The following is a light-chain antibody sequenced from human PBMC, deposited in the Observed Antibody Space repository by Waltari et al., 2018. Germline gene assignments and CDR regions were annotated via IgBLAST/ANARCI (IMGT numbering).Light chain of an antibody. V-gene: IGLV2-23*02. Sequence: QSALTQPASVSGSPGQSITISCTGTSRDFGDYNYVPWYQQHPGKAPKIILYDVIKRPSGVSNRFSGSKSGNTASLTISGLQAEDEADYYCCSYAGSSTPVVSGGGTKLTVL. CDR3: CSYAGSSTPVV. CDR1: SRDFGDYNY. J-gene: IGLJ2*01. CDR2: DVI.